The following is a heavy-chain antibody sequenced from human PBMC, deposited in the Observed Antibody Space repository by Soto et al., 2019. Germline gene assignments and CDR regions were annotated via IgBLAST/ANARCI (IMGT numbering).Heavy chain of an antibody. V-gene: IGHV5-10-1*01. Sequence: PGESLKISCXASGYSFITYWISWVRQMPGKGLEWMGRIDPRDSYTDYSPSFQGHVTISADKSISTAYLQWTSLEASDTAMYYCARNRSEYCSCAGCNNWFDPWGQGTLVTVSS. CDR2: IDPRDSYT. J-gene: IGHJ5*02. D-gene: IGHD2-2*01. CDR3: ARNRSEYCSCAGCNNWFDP. CDR1: GYSFITYW.